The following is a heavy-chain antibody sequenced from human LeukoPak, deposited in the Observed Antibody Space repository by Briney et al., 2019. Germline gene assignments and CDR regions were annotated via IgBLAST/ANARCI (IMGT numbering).Heavy chain of an antibody. D-gene: IGHD1-26*01. V-gene: IGHV4-59*01. Sequence: SETLSLTCSVSGGSITSYYWSWIRQPPGKGLEWIGYIYYNGSTKYSPSLKSRVTISVDTSKNQFSLKLSSVTAADTAVYYCARVNKIWEYFDYWGRGTLVTVSS. CDR1: GGSITSYY. CDR2: IYYNGST. CDR3: ARVNKIWEYFDY. J-gene: IGHJ4*02.